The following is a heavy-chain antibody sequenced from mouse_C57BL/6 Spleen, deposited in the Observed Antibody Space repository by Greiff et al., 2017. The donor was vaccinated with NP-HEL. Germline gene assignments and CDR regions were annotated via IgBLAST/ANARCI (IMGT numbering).Heavy chain of an antibody. J-gene: IGHJ4*01. V-gene: IGHV5-17*01. CDR3: ARRMGHYYAMDY. Sequence: EVNVVESGGGLVKPGGSLKLSCAASGFTFSDYGMHWVRQAPEKGLEWVAYISSGSSTIYYADTVKGRFTISRDNAKNTLFLQMTSLRSEDTAMYYCARRMGHYYAMDYWGQGTSVTVSS. D-gene: IGHD2-3*01. CDR2: ISSGSSTI. CDR1: GFTFSDYG.